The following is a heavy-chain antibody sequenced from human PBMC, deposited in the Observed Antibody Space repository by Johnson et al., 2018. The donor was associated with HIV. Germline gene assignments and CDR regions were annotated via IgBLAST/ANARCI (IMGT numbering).Heavy chain of an antibody. CDR3: TTTYGRSWYRRNAFDI. D-gene: IGHD6-13*01. CDR2: INSKTDGGTA. Sequence: VQLVESGGGLVKPGGSLRLSCAASGFTFSNAWMSWVRQAPGKGLEWVGRINSKTDGGTADYAARVKGRFTISRDDSKSTLYLQMNSVKTEDTAVYDCTTTYGRSWYRRNAFDIWGQGTMVTVSS. V-gene: IGHV3-15*01. CDR1: GFTFSNAW. J-gene: IGHJ3*02.